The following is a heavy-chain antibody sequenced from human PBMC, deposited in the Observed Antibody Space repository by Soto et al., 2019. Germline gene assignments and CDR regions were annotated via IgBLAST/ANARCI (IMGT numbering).Heavy chain of an antibody. CDR1: GYTFSSYG. CDR3: ATTVYSTGCDFQH. CDR2: ISAYNGNT. Sequence: QVQLVQSGAEVKKPGASVKVSCKASGYTFSSYGIIWVRQAPGQGLEWMGWISAYNGNTNYAEKLQVRGTRTRATSSRTAYMELRSMNSYDSAVYYWATTVYSTGCDFQHWGQGTLVTVSS. V-gene: IGHV1-18*01. D-gene: IGHD6-25*01. J-gene: IGHJ1*01.